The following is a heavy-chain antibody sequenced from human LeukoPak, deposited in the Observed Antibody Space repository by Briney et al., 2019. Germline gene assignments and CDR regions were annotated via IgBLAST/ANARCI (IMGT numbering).Heavy chain of an antibody. V-gene: IGHV3-23*01. CDR3: AAYGGLPTVLELDD. J-gene: IGHJ4*02. CDR2: ISGSGGST. Sequence: AGSLRLSCAASGFTFSSYAMSWDRQAQGKGLEWVSAISGSGGSTYYADSVKGRFTISRDNSKNTLYLQMNSLRAEDTAVYYCAAYGGLPTVLELDDWGQGTLVTVSS. D-gene: IGHD4-17*01. CDR1: GFTFSSYA.